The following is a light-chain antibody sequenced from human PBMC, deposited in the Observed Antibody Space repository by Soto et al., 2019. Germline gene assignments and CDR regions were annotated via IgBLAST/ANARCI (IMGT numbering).Light chain of an antibody. Sequence: INMTQSPSTRSAAVLDTVSASFLASQSVSGWLAWYQQKPGKAPKLLIYGASSLQSGVPSRFSGSGSGTDFTLTISSLQPEDFATYYCQQSYSTPITFGQGARLEIK. CDR3: QQSYSTPIT. CDR1: QSVSGW. V-gene: IGKV1-39*01. J-gene: IGKJ5*01. CDR2: GAS.